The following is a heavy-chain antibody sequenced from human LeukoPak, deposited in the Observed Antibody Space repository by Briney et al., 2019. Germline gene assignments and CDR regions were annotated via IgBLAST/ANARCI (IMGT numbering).Heavy chain of an antibody. CDR2: ISGSGGST. CDR3: AKGRYSGYDYDWFDP. V-gene: IGHV3-23*01. Sequence: TGGSLRLSCAASGFTFSSYAKSWVRQAPGKGLEWVSAISGSGGSTYYADSVKGRFTISRDNSKNTLYLQMNSLRAEDTAVYYCAKGRYSGYDYDWFDPWGQGTLVTVSS. CDR1: GFTFSSYA. J-gene: IGHJ5*02. D-gene: IGHD5-12*01.